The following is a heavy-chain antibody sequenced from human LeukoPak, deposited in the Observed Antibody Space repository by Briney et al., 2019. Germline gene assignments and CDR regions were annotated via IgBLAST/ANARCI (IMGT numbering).Heavy chain of an antibody. J-gene: IGHJ4*02. V-gene: IGHV3-15*01. Sequence: GGSLRLSCAASGFAFSNAWMSWVRQAPGKGREWVGRIKSKTNGNTTDYAAPLKGRFTISRDDSRNTLFLQVNTLKTGDTAMYYCTSDDPVNRSWGQGTLVTVSS. CDR1: GFAFSNAW. CDR2: IKSKTNGNTT. CDR3: TSDDPVNRS.